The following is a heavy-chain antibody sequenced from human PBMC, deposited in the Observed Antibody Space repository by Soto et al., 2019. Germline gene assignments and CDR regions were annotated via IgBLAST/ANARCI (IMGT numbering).Heavy chain of an antibody. D-gene: IGHD2-2*01. Sequence: QVQLVQSGAEVKKPGSSVKVSCKASGGTFSSYTISWVRQAPGQGLEWMGRIIPILGIANYAQKFQGRVTINADQSKSKGYMELRKLRSEDTAVDFCGGDPRYWSSTSCYELSVGWFHPWGQGTLVTVSS. J-gene: IGHJ5*02. V-gene: IGHV1-69*08. CDR3: GGDPRYWSSTSCYELSVGWFHP. CDR2: IIPILGIA. CDR1: GGTFSSYT.